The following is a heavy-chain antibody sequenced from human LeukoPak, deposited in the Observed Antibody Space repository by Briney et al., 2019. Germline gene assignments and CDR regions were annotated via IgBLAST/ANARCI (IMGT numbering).Heavy chain of an antibody. V-gene: IGHV4-34*01. CDR2: INHSGST. D-gene: IGHD3-9*01. CDR1: GGSFSGYY. CDR3: ARGLYYDILTGYYSYYYYYMDV. Sequence: SETLSLTCAVYGGSFSGYYWSWIRQPPGKGLEWIGEINHSGSTNYNPSLKSRVTIPVDTSKNQFSLKLSSVTAADTAVYYCARGLYYDILTGYYSYYYYYMDVWGKGTTVTVSS. J-gene: IGHJ6*03.